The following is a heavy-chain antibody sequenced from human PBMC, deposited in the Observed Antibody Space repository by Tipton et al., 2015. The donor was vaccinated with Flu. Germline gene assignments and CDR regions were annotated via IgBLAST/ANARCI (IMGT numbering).Heavy chain of an antibody. CDR3: VRGNTYRFDF. CDR2: INQGGGER. V-gene: IGHV3-7*01. Sequence: LRLSCAAPEFTFSSHWMSWVRQAPGKGLEWVANINQGGGERDYVDSVKGRFTISRDNTRNSLYLQMNSLRDEDTAVYYCVRGNTYRFDFWGQGALVTVSS. CDR1: EFTFSSHW. J-gene: IGHJ4*02.